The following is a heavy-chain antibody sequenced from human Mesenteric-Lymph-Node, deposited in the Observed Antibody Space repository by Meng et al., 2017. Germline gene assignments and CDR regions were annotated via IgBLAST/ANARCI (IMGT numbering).Heavy chain of an antibody. Sequence: GESLKISCAASGFTFNTHWMSWVRQAPGKGLEWVANIMDDGTDYYYVDSVKGRFTVSRDNAKNSLYLQMNSLRAEDTAVYHCARSILVAGTTRAFDIWGQGTMVTVSS. J-gene: IGHJ3*02. CDR3: ARSILVAGTTRAFDI. CDR2: IMDDGTDY. D-gene: IGHD6-13*01. V-gene: IGHV3-7*01. CDR1: GFTFNTHW.